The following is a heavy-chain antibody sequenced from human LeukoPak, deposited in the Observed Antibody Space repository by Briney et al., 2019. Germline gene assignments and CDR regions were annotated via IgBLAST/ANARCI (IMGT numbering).Heavy chain of an antibody. Sequence: ASVKVSCKASGYTFTSYGISWVRQAPGQGLEWMGRIIPILGIANYAQKFQGRVTITADKSTSTAYMELSSLRSEDTAVYYCARGMERAAGTNYYYGMDVWGQGTTVTVSS. V-gene: IGHV1-69*04. CDR1: GYTFTSYG. CDR2: IIPILGIA. J-gene: IGHJ6*02. CDR3: ARGMERAAGTNYYYGMDV. D-gene: IGHD6-13*01.